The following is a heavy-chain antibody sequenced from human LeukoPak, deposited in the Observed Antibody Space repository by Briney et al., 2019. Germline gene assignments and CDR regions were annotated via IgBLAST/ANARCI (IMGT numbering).Heavy chain of an antibody. CDR2: ISYDGTIK. J-gene: IGHJ5*02. Sequence: PGGSLRLSCAASGFTFSSYAMHWVRQAPGKGLEWVAVISYDGTIKYYADSVKGRFTISRDNSKNTLYLQMNSLRTDDTAVYYCARAVFDPWGQGTLVTVSS. CDR3: ARAVFDP. V-gene: IGHV3-30*04. CDR1: GFTFSSYA. D-gene: IGHD6-19*01.